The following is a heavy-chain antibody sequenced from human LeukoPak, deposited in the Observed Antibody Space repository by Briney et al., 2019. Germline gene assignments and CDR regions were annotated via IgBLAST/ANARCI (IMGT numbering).Heavy chain of an antibody. V-gene: IGHV1-2*02. D-gene: IGHD1-26*01. CDR2: LNPNSGGT. CDR1: GYTFTAFF. CDR3: ARVGAAYQDSNY. Sequence: GASVKASCKTSGYTFTAFFIHWVRQAPGQGLEWMGWLNPNSGGTNYAQKFQGRVTMTRDTSISTAYMELSRLRSDDTAVYFCARVGAAYQDSNYWGQGTLVTVSS. J-gene: IGHJ4*02.